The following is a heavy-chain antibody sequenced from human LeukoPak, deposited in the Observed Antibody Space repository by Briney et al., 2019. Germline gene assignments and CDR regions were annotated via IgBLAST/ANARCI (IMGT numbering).Heavy chain of an antibody. V-gene: IGHV3-23*01. Sequence: PGGSLRLTCEASGFTFGSFAMYWVRQAPGKGLEWIAGIFGSGGSPHYADSVKGRFTISRDNSKNTVYLQINSLRAEDTAVYYCGKTTGGYRSGPNPAWPVYYWGQGTLLTLSS. CDR3: GKTTGGYRSGPNPAWPVYY. J-gene: IGHJ4*02. CDR2: IFGSGGSP. D-gene: IGHD6-19*01. CDR1: GFTFGSFA.